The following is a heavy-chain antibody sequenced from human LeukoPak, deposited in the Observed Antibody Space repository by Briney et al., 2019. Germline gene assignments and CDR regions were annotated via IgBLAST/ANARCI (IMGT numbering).Heavy chain of an antibody. J-gene: IGHJ3*02. CDR1: VGSFSGYY. V-gene: IGHV4-34*01. CDR3: ASLNPFSGRRNAFDT. Sequence: SETLSLTCAVHVGSFSGYYWSWFRQPPGQGLEWIGEVNHSGTARYNPSLESRVTISVDTSKSQSSLNVYFVTAADTAVYYCASLNPFSGRRNAFDTWGQGAMVTVSS. D-gene: IGHD1-26*01. CDR2: VNHSGTA.